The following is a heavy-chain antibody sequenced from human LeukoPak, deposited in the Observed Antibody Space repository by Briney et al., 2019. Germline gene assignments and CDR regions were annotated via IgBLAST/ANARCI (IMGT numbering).Heavy chain of an antibody. CDR3: AREQVLDYGGNSDY. J-gene: IGHJ4*02. CDR2: IYSGGST. V-gene: IGHV3-66*01. D-gene: IGHD4-23*01. Sequence: GGSLRLSCAASGFTFSDYYMSWVRQAPVKGLEWVSVIYSGGSTYYADSVKGRFTISRDNSKNTLYLQMNSLRAEDTAVYYCAREQVLDYGGNSDYWGQGTLVTVSS. CDR1: GFTFSDYY.